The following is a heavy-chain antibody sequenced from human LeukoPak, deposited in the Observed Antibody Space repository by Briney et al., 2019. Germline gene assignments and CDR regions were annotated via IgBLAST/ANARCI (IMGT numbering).Heavy chain of an antibody. V-gene: IGHV3-43D*04. CDR1: GFTFDDYA. CDR3: AKDSCSSTSCPWPYYYYYMDV. CDR2: ISWDGGST. Sequence: AGGSLRLSCAASGFTFDDYAMHWVRQAPGKGLEWVSLISWDGGSTYYADSVKGRFTISRDNSKNSLYLQMNSLRAEDTALYYCAKDSCSSTSCPWPYYYYYMDVWGKGTTVTVSS. D-gene: IGHD2-2*01. J-gene: IGHJ6*03.